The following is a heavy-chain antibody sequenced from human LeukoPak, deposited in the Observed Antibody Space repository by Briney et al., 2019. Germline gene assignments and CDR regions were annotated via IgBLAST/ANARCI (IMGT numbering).Heavy chain of an antibody. CDR2: INQDASGA. J-gene: IGHJ4*02. V-gene: IGHV3-7*03. CDR1: VLTFSDDW. D-gene: IGHD4-23*01. CDR3: ARGLRWPDF. Sequence: PGGSLRLSCKTSVLTFSDDWMNWVRQAPGKGPEWVANINQDASGASYVDSVRGRFTISRDNAKGSVYLQMNSLRADDTAIYYCARGLRWPDFWGQGTLVTVSS.